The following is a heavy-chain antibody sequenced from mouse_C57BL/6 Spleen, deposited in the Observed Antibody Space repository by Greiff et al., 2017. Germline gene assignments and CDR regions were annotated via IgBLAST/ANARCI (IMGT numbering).Heavy chain of an antibody. D-gene: IGHD1-1*02. CDR1: GFNIKDDY. J-gene: IGHJ2*01. V-gene: IGHV14-4*01. Sequence: EVKVVESGAELVRPGASVKLSCTASGFNIKDDYMHWVKQRPEQGLEWIGWIDPENGDTEYASKFQGKATITADTSSNTAYLQLSSLTSEDTAVYYCTTYDGGNYWGQGTTLTVSS. CDR3: TTYDGGNY. CDR2: IDPENGDT.